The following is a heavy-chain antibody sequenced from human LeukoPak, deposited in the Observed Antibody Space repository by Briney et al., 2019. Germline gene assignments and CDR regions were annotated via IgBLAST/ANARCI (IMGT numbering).Heavy chain of an antibody. CDR1: GFTFSDYY. D-gene: IGHD6-19*01. Sequence: GGSLRLSCAASGFTFSDYYMSWIRQAPGKGLEWVSYISSSGSTIYYADSVKGRFTISRDNAKNSLYLQMNSLRAEDTAVYYCARARTNSSGWAYYYYYYMDVWGKGTTVTISS. CDR2: ISSSGSTI. V-gene: IGHV3-11*01. CDR3: ARARTNSSGWAYYYYYYMDV. J-gene: IGHJ6*03.